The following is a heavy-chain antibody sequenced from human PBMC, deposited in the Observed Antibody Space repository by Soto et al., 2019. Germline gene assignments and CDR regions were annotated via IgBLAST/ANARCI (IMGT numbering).Heavy chain of an antibody. CDR2: ISYRGST. D-gene: IGHD5-18*01. Sequence: PSETLSLTCTVSAGSITTSYWSWIRQPLGKALEWIGYISYRGSTNYNPSLKSRLTISIDPSKSTAYMELSRLRSDDTAVYYCARERGYRYGLTDYWGQGTLVTVSS. J-gene: IGHJ4*02. CDR3: ARERGYRYGLTDY. CDR1: AGSITTSY. V-gene: IGHV4-59*01.